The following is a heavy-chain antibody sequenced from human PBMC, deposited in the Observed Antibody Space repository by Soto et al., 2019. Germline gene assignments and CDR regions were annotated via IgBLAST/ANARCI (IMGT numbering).Heavy chain of an antibody. J-gene: IGHJ4*02. CDR2: TYFRSKWYT. Sequence: SQTLSLTCAISGGSVSSNSAAWNWIRQSSSRGLEWLGRTYFRSKWYTGYAPSVKSRITINPDTSKNQFSLQLTSVTPEDTAVYYCTDRDVQYWGQGTLVTVSS. V-gene: IGHV6-1*01. CDR3: TDRDVQY. CDR1: GGSVSSNSAA.